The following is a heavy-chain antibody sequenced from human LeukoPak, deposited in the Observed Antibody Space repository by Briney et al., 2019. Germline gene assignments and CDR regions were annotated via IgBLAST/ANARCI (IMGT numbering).Heavy chain of an antibody. CDR3: ARDCGGGSCYGPYDAFDI. V-gene: IGHV3-53*01. Sequence: GGSLRLSCAASGFTVSSNYMSWVRQAPGKGLEWVSLIYSGDFTYYADSVKGRFTISRDNAKNTLYLQMNSLRAEDTAVYYCARDCGGGSCYGPYDAFDIWGQGTMVTVSS. CDR2: IYSGDFT. CDR1: GFTVSSNY. J-gene: IGHJ3*02. D-gene: IGHD2-15*01.